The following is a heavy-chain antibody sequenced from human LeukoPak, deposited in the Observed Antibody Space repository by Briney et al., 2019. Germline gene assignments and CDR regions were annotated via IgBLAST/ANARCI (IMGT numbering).Heavy chain of an antibody. CDR3: ARGSPPDN. Sequence: PGGSLRLSCAASGSSFSGYAMYWVRQAPGKALEWVAVMSYDGSNSYYVDSVKGRFTISRDDSKNTLYLRMSSLRPEDTAVYYCARGSPPDNWGQGTLVTVSS. J-gene: IGHJ4*02. V-gene: IGHV3-30-3*01. CDR2: MSYDGSNS. CDR1: GSSFSGYA.